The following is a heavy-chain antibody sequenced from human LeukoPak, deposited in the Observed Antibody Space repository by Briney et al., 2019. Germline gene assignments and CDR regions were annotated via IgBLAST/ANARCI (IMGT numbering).Heavy chain of an antibody. CDR2: ISWNSGSI. CDR3: AKDIGHYYCYMDV. CDR1: GFTFDDYA. J-gene: IGHJ6*03. V-gene: IGHV3-9*01. Sequence: PGRSLRLSCAASGFTFDDYAMHWVRQAPGKGLEWVSGISWNSGSIGYADSVKGRFTISRDNAKNSLYLQMNSLRAEDTALYYCAKDIGHYYCYMDVWGKGTTVTISS.